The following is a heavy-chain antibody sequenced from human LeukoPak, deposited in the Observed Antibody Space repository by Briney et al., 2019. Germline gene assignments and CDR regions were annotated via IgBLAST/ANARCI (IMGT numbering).Heavy chain of an antibody. V-gene: IGHV4-4*07. Sequence: SETLSLTCTVSGNSFGNYYWSWIRQPAGKGLEWIGRIYTSGSTTYNPSLKSRVTMSVDTSKNQFSLKLSSVTAADTAVYYCTRDTGTTGEVKFDPWGQGTVVTVSS. CDR3: TRDTGTTGEVKFDP. D-gene: IGHD4-17*01. J-gene: IGHJ5*02. CDR1: GNSFGNYY. CDR2: IYTSGST.